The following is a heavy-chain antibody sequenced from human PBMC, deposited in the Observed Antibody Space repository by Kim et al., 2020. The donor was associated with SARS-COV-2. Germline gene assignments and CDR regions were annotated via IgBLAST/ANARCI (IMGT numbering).Heavy chain of an antibody. CDR3: AKSETVYDYIWGSYNY. V-gene: IGHV3-30*02. J-gene: IGHJ4*02. Sequence: SVKGRFTISRDNSKNTLYLQMNSLRAEDTAVYYCAKSETVYDYIWGSYNYWGQGTLVTVSS. D-gene: IGHD3-16*01.